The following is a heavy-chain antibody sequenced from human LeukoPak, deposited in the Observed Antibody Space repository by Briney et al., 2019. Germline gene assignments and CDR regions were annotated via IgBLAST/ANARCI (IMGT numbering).Heavy chain of an antibody. CDR1: GFTFSSYG. D-gene: IGHD3-10*01. V-gene: IGHV3-30*02. CDR3: AKSYYGSGSVRAFDI. J-gene: IGHJ3*02. CDR2: IRYDGSNK. Sequence: GGSLRLSCAASGFTFSSYGMHWVRQAPGKGLEWVAFIRYDGSNKYYADSVKGRFTISRDNSKNTLYLQMNSLRAEDTAVYYCAKSYYGSGSVRAFDIWGQGTMVTVSS.